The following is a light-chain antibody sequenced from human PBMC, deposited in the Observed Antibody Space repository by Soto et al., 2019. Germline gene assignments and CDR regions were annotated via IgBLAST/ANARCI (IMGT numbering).Light chain of an antibody. CDR1: QDISNY. CDR2: GAS. Sequence: DIQMTQSPSSLSASVGDRVTITCQASQDISNYLNWYQQKPGKAPKLLIYGASSLQSGVPSRFSGSGLGTDFTLSISSLQPEDFAVYYCQQGYSTPPLTFGEGTKVELK. V-gene: IGKV1-39*01. J-gene: IGKJ4*01. CDR3: QQGYSTPPLT.